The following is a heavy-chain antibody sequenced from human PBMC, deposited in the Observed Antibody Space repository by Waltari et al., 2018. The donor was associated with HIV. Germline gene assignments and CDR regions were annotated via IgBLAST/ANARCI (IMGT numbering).Heavy chain of an antibody. J-gene: IGHJ3*01. V-gene: IGHV3-7*04. CDR1: TFTFSSYW. Sequence: EVQLVESGGGLVQPGGSLRLSCAASTFTFSSYWMTWVRQAPGKGGGWVVNIKQDGSEKHYVDSVKGRFTISRDNAKKSLYLQMNSLRAEDTAVYYCARDDIDYAVDVWGQGTMVAVSS. CDR2: IKQDGSEK. D-gene: IGHD4-17*01. CDR3: ARDDIDYAVDV.